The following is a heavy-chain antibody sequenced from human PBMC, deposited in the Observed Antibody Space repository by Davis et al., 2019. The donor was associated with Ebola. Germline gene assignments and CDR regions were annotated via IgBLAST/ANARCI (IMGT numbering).Heavy chain of an antibody. CDR1: GYTFTSYG. V-gene: IGHV1-18*04. CDR3: ARRGVCDYGDYDPNDYFYYGMDV. D-gene: IGHD4-17*01. CDR2: ISAYNGYT. Sequence: GESLKISCKASGYTFTSYGITWVRQAPGQGLEWMGWISAYNGYTNYAQNFQVRVTMTTDTSTSTAYMELRSLRSDDTAVYYCARRGVCDYGDYDPNDYFYYGMDVWGQGTTVTVSS. J-gene: IGHJ6*02.